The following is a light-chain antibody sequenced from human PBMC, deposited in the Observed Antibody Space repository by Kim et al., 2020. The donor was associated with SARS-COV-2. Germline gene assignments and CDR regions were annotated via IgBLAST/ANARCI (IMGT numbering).Light chain of an antibody. CDR3: NSRDISGNHLV. CDR1: GLRTYY. CDR2: GEN. J-gene: IGLJ2*01. Sequence: AFGQTVRITCQGDGLRTYYASWYQQKPGQAPRLVIYGENNRPSGIPDRFSASTSGNTGSLTIAGAQAEDEADYYCNSRDISGNHLVFGGGTQLTVL. V-gene: IGLV3-19*01.